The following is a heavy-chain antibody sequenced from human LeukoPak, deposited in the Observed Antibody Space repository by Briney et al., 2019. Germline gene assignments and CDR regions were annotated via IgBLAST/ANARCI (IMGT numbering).Heavy chain of an antibody. CDR2: IYYSGST. CDR1: GGSISSSSYY. CDR3: ASLVIVFGVVNPKGAFDI. J-gene: IGHJ3*02. D-gene: IGHD3-3*01. V-gene: IGHV4-39*07. Sequence: PSETLSLTCTVSGGSISSSSYYWGWIRQPPGKGLEWIGSIYYSGSTYYNPSLKSRVTISVDTSKNQFSLKLSSVTAADTAVYYCASLVIVFGVVNPKGAFDIWGQGTMVTVSS.